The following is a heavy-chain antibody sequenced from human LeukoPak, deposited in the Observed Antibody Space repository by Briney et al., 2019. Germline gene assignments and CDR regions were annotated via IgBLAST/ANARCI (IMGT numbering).Heavy chain of an antibody. CDR1: GASITTYY. Sequence: SETLSLTCTVSGASITTYYWTWIRQPPGKGLEWIGYIHHSGSTNYNPSLKSRVTISLDTSRNQFSLRLSSVTAADTAVYFCAREYSTSSEGDYFDYWGQGSLVTVSS. D-gene: IGHD6-6*01. J-gene: IGHJ4*02. CDR3: AREYSTSSEGDYFDY. V-gene: IGHV4-59*01. CDR2: IHHSGST.